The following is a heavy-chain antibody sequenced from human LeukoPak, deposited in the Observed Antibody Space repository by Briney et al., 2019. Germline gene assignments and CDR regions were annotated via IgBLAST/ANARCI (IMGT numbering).Heavy chain of an antibody. Sequence: WASVKISCKGSGYSFTSYWIGWVRQTPGKGLEWMGIIYPGDSDTRYSPSFQGQVTISADKSISTAYLQWSSLKASDTAMYYCARRSSGWYWVYWGQGTLVTVSS. CDR3: ARRSSGWYWVY. CDR2: IYPGDSDT. V-gene: IGHV5-51*01. D-gene: IGHD6-19*01. J-gene: IGHJ4*02. CDR1: GYSFTSYW.